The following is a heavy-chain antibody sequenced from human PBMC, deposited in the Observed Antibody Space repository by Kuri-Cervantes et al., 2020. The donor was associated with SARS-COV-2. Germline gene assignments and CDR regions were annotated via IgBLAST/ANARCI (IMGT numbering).Heavy chain of an antibody. CDR1: VYTFTSYD. CDR2: MNPNSGNT. J-gene: IGHJ5*02. CDR3: ARDAPQWLGDNWFDP. D-gene: IGHD6-19*01. Sequence: AVNVSCKSSVYTFTSYDINWVRQATGQGLEWMGWMNPNSGNTCYAQKLQGRVTMTTDTSTSTAYMELRSLRSDDKAVYYCARDAPQWLGDNWFDPWGQGTLVTVSS. V-gene: IGHV1-8*02.